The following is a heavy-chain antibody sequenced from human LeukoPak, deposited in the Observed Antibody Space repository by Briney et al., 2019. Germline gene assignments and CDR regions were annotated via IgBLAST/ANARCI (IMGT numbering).Heavy chain of an antibody. CDR1: GFTFSGYA. CDR2: VVGGGGTT. Sequence: GGSLRLSCAASGFTFSGYAMSWVRQAPGKGLEWVSAVVGGGGTTFYADSVKGRFPISRDNSKNTVYLQMNSLRGEDTAVYYCAKARLSTGWAYNDFWGQGTQVTVSS. V-gene: IGHV3-23*01. CDR3: AKARLSTGWAYNDF. J-gene: IGHJ4*02. D-gene: IGHD6-19*01.